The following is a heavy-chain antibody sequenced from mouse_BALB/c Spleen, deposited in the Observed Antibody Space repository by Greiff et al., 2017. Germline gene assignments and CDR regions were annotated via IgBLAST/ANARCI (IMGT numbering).Heavy chain of an antibody. CDR2: ISSGSSTI. Sequence: DVKLQESGGGLVQPGGSRKLSCAASGFTFSSFGMHWVRQAPEKGLEWVAYISSGSSTIYYADTVKGRFTISRDNPKNTLFLQMTSLRSEDTAMYYCARWGSEGFAYWGQGTLVTVSA. CDR3: ARWGSEGFAY. J-gene: IGHJ3*01. CDR1: GFTFSSFG. V-gene: IGHV5-17*02.